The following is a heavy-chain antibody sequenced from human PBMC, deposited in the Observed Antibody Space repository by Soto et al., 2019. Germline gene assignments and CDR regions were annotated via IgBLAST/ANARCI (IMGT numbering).Heavy chain of an antibody. CDR3: ARDLRSFFDY. V-gene: IGHV3-30-3*01. CDR2: ISYDGSNK. J-gene: IGHJ4*02. CDR1: GFTFSSYA. Sequence: GGSLRLSCAASGFTFSSYAMHWVRQAPGKGLEWVAVISYDGSNKYYADSVKGRFTISRDNSKNTLYLQMNSLRAEDTAVYYCARDLRSFFDYWGQGTLVTVSS.